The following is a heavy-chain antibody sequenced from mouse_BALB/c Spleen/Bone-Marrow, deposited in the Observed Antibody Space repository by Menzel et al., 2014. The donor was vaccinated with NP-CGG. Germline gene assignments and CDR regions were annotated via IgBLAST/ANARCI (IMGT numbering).Heavy chain of an antibody. CDR1: GYTFTDYW. J-gene: IGHJ2*01. CDR2: ILPGSGNT. D-gene: IGHD4-1*01. Sequence: VQLQQSGAELMKPGASVRISCKATGYTFTDYWIQWVKQRPGHGLEWIGEILPGSGNTNYNEKFKGKATFTADASSNTAYMQLSSLTSEDSAVYYCARPGIRADLSFDYWGQGTTLTVSS. CDR3: ARPGIRADLSFDY. V-gene: IGHV1-9*01.